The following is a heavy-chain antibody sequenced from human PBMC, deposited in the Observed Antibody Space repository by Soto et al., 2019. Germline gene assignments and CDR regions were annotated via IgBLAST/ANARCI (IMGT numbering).Heavy chain of an antibody. CDR3: AQRLAGPNIGGSGTINRFSY. J-gene: IGHJ4*02. Sequence: QITLKESGPTLVKPTQTLTLTCTFSGFSLSTSGVGVGWIRQPPGKALEWLALIYWDDDKRYSPSLKSRLTIPGCTPKTQGVLTMPCLGPRCPATSLCAQRLAGPNIGGSGTINRFSYWCQGTLVTVSS. CDR1: GFSLSTSGVG. V-gene: IGHV2-5*02. CDR2: IYWDDDK. D-gene: IGHD5-12*01.